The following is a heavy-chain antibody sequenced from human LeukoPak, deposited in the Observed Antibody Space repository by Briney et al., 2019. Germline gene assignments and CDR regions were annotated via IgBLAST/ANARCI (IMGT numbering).Heavy chain of an antibody. CDR3: ARTMVVTAIRAFDI. CDR2: IYYSGST. D-gene: IGHD2-21*02. Sequence: PSETLSLTCTVSGGSISSGGYYWSWIRQHPGKGPEWIGYIYYSGSTYYNPSLKSRVTISVDTSKNQFSLKLSSVTAADTAVYYCARTMVVTAIRAFDIWGQGTMVTVSS. V-gene: IGHV4-31*03. CDR1: GGSISSGGYY. J-gene: IGHJ3*02.